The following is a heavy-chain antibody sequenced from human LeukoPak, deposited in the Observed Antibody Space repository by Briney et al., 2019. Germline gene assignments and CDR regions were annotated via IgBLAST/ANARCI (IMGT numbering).Heavy chain of an antibody. CDR3: ARVLFVGVPTDAFDI. D-gene: IGHD2-2*01. Sequence: ASVKVSCKASGYTFTSYYMHWVRQAPGQGLEWRGIINPSGGSTSYPQKFQGRVTMARDMSTSTVYMELSRLRSEETDVYYCARVLFVGVPTDAFDIWGQGAMVTVSS. J-gene: IGHJ3*02. CDR2: INPSGGST. CDR1: GYTFTSYY. V-gene: IGHV1-46*01.